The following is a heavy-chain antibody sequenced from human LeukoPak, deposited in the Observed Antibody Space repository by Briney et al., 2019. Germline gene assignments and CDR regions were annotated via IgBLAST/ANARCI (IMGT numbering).Heavy chain of an antibody. Sequence: ASVKVSCKASGGTFSSYAISWVRQAPGQGLEWMGGIIPIFGTANYAQKFQGRVTITADESTSTAYMEPSSLRSEDTAVYYCARRETVVPDPGAFDIWGQGTMVTVSS. CDR3: ARRETVVPDPGAFDI. J-gene: IGHJ3*02. V-gene: IGHV1-69*13. CDR1: GGTFSSYA. CDR2: IIPIFGTA. D-gene: IGHD2-2*01.